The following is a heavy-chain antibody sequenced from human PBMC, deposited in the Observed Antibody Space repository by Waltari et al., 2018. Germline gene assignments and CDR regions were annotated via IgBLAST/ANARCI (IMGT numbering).Heavy chain of an antibody. CDR2: IYTSGST. CDR3: ARDLRADFWSGSHNWFDP. Sequence: QVQLQESGPGLVKPSQTLSLTCTVSGGSISSGSYYWSWIRQPAGKGLEWIGRIYTSGSTNYNPSLKSRVTISVDTSKNQFSLKLSSVTAADTAGYYCARDLRADFWSGSHNWFDPWGQGTLVTVSS. V-gene: IGHV4-61*02. D-gene: IGHD3-3*01. J-gene: IGHJ5*02. CDR1: GGSISSGSYY.